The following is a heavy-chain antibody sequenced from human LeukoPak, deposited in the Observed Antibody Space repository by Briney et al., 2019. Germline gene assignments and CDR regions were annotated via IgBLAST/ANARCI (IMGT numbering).Heavy chain of an antibody. CDR3: ARDLPYYDSSGYREDY. V-gene: IGHV1-2*02. CDR2: INPNSGGT. J-gene: IGHJ4*02. D-gene: IGHD3-22*01. CDR1: GYTFTGYY. Sequence: ASVKVSCKASGYTFTGYYMHWVRQAPGQGLEWMGWINPNSGGTNYAQKFQGRVTMTRDTSISTAYMELRSLRSDDTAVYYCARDLPYYDSSGYREDYWGQGTLVTVSS.